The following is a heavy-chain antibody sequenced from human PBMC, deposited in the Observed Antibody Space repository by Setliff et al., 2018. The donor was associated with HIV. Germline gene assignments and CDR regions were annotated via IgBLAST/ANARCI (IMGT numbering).Heavy chain of an antibody. CDR3: AKGEATLNTPLDY. J-gene: IGHJ4*02. D-gene: IGHD1-26*01. V-gene: IGHV3-74*01. Sequence: SGFTFSGYSMNWVRQAPGKGLVWVSRVNRDGSSTTYADSVKGRFTISRDSAKNSLYLQMNSLRSEDTAIYYCAKGEATLNTPLDYWGQGTLVTVSS. CDR1: GFTFSGYS. CDR2: VNRDGSST.